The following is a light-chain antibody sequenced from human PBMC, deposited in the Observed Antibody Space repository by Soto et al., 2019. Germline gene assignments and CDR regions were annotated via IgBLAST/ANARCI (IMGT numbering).Light chain of an antibody. CDR3: QQYGSSPPWT. J-gene: IGKJ1*01. Sequence: EIVLTQSPGTLSLSPGERATLSCRASPSVSSSYLAWYQQKPGQAPRLLIYGASSRATGIPDRFSGSGSGTDFTLTISRLEPEDFAVYYCQQYGSSPPWTFGKGTKVEIK. CDR2: GAS. V-gene: IGKV3-20*01. CDR1: PSVSSSY.